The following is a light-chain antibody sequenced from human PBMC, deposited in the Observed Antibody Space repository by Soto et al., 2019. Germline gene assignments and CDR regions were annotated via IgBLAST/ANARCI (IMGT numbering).Light chain of an antibody. CDR3: QQRSNWPPNT. J-gene: IGKJ5*01. CDR1: QGIGDT. CDR2: DAS. Sequence: VVMTQTPATLSVSPGGRVTLSCRASQGIGDTLAWYQQKPGQTPRLLIYDASNRATGIPARFSGSGSGTDFTLTISSLEPEDFAVYYCQQRSNWPPNTFGQGTRLEIK. V-gene: IGKV3-11*01.